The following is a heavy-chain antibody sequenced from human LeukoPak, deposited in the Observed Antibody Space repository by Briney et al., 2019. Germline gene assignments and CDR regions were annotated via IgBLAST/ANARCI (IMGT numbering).Heavy chain of an antibody. V-gene: IGHV4-4*07. Sequence: PSETLSLTCTVSGGSISSYYWSWIRQPAGKGLEWIGRIYTSGSTNYNPSLKSRVTISVDTSKNQFSLKLSSVTAADTAVYYCARVESYSSSWFLGDYYYYMDVWGKGTTVTVSS. CDR3: ARVESYSSSWFLGDYYYYMDV. J-gene: IGHJ6*03. CDR1: GGSISSYY. CDR2: IYTSGST. D-gene: IGHD6-13*01.